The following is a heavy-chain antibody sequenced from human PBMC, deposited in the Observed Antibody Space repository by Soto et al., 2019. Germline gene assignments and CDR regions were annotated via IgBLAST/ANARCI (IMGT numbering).Heavy chain of an antibody. J-gene: IGHJ5*02. CDR1: GFTFTDYY. Sequence: PGGSLRLSCAASGFTFTDYYMTWIRQAPGKGLEWVSYISSSGSTIYYTDSVKGRFTISRDNAKNSLYLQMNSLRAEDTAVYYCARVLVFYGGFDPWGQGTLVTVSS. V-gene: IGHV3-11*01. CDR2: ISSSGSTI. D-gene: IGHD2-21*02. CDR3: ARVLVFYGGFDP.